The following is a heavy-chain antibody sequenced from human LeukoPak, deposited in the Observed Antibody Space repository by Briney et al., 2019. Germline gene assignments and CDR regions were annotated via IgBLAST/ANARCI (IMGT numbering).Heavy chain of an antibody. CDR2: ISGTGGST. CDR1: GFTFASYA. Sequence: GGSLRLSCAASGFTFASYAMSWVRQAPGKGLEWVSSISGTGGSTYYADSVKGRFTISRDNSKNTASLQMNSLRVEDTALYYCAKERRLGELSLSDWGQGTLVTVSS. J-gene: IGHJ4*02. V-gene: IGHV3-23*01. CDR3: AKERRLGELSLSD. D-gene: IGHD3-16*02.